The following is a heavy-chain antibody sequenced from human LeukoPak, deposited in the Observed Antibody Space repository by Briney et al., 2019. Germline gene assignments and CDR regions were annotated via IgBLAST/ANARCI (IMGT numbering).Heavy chain of an antibody. V-gene: IGHV4-61*02. CDR1: GGSISSGSYY. J-gene: IGHJ3*02. D-gene: IGHD2-2*01. CDR2: IYTSGST. Sequence: PSETLSLTCTVSGGSISSGSYYWSWIRQPAGKGLEWIGRIYTSGSTNYNPSLKSRVTISVDTSKNQFSLKLSSVTAADTAVYYCARGGIVVVPAAADAFDIWGQGTMVTVSS. CDR3: ARGGIVVVPAAADAFDI.